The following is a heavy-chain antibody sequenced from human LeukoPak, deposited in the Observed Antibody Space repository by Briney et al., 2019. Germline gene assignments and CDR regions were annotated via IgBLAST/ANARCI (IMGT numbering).Heavy chain of an antibody. V-gene: IGHV3-48*03. CDR3: ARVWGDWYFDL. D-gene: IGHD3-16*01. CDR1: GFTFSSYE. Sequence: GGSLRLSCAASGFTFSSYEMNWVRQAPGKGLEWVSYISSSGSSVYYADSVKGRLTISRDNAKNSVYLQMNRLRAEDTAVYYCARVWGDWYFDLWGRGTLVTVSS. CDR2: ISSSGSSV. J-gene: IGHJ2*01.